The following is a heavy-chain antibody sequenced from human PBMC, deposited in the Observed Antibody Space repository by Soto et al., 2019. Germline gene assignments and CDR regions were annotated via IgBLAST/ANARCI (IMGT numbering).Heavy chain of an antibody. CDR3: ASASRGHNFGTSGYDY. V-gene: IGHV3-30*03. Sequence: ESGGGVVQPGRSLRLSCAASGFTFSSYGMHWVRQAPGKGLEWVAAISYDGNKYYADSEKGRFTISRDNSKSTLYVQMNSVRVEETAGYYCASASRGHNFGTSGYDYWGQGTLVTVSS. CDR2: ISYDGNK. D-gene: IGHD3-22*01. CDR1: GFTFSSYG. J-gene: IGHJ4*02.